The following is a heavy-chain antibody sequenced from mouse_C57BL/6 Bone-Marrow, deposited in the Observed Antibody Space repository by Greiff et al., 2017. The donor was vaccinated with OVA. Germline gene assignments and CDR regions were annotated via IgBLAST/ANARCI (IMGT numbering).Heavy chain of an antibody. Sequence: VQLQQSGPVLVKPGASVKMSCKASGYTFTDYYMNWVKQSHGKSLEWIGVINPYNGGTSYNQKFKGKATLTVDKSSSTAYMELNSLTSEDSAVYYCARWAYSNYDWFAYWGQGTLVTVSA. D-gene: IGHD2-5*01. CDR1: GYTFTDYY. V-gene: IGHV1-19*01. J-gene: IGHJ3*01. CDR2: INPYNGGT. CDR3: ARWAYSNYDWFAY.